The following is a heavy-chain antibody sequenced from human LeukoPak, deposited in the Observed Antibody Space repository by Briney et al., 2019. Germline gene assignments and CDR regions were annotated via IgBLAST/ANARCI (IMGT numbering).Heavy chain of an antibody. D-gene: IGHD4-17*01. CDR1: GFTFSTYY. J-gene: IGHJ3*02. CDR2: IVNDGSTT. CDR3: ARESSDYGDYDAFDI. V-gene: IGHV3-74*01. Sequence: GESLRLSCAASGFTFSTYYMHWVRQAPGKGLVWVSRIVNDGSTTTYAGSVKGRFTISRDNAKNTLFLQMNSLRVEDTAVYYCARESSDYGDYDAFDIWGRGTMVTVSS.